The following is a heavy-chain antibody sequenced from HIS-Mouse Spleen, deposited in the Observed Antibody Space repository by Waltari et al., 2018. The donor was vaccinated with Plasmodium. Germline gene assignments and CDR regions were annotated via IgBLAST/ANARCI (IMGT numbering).Heavy chain of an antibody. D-gene: IGHD3-16*01. CDR1: GYTFTGYS. J-gene: IGHJ4*02. CDR3: ARDGPGETSFDY. V-gene: IGHV1-2*02. Sequence: QVQLVQSGAEGKKPGASVKVCCKASGYTFTGYSMPWVRQAPGQGLEWMGWINPNSGGTNYAQKFQGRVTMTRDTSISTAYMELSRLRSDDTAVYYCARDGPGETSFDYWGQGTLVTVSS. CDR2: INPNSGGT.